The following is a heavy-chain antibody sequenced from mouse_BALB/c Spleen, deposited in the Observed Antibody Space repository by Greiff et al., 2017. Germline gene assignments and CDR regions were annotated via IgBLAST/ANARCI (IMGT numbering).Heavy chain of an antibody. J-gene: IGHJ2*01. CDR3: GRGHYYGSSRFDY. D-gene: IGHD1-1*01. V-gene: IGHV1-37*01. Sequence: VQLKQSGPELVKPGASVKISCKASGYSFTGYFMNWVKQSHGKSLEWIGRINPYNGDTFYNQKFKGKATLTVDKSSSTAHMELLSLTSEDSAVYYGGRGHYYGSSRFDYWGQGTTLTVSA. CDR2: INPYNGDT. CDR1: GYSFTGYF.